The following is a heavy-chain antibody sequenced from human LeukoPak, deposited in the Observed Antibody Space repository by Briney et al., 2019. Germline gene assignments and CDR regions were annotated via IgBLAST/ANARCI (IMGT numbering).Heavy chain of an antibody. D-gene: IGHD3-22*01. CDR1: GFSFSSYN. Sequence: GESLRLSCAASGFSFSSYNMNWVRQAPGKGLEWISYISSGTTAIYYADSVKGRFTISRDNAKNSLYLQMNSLRAEDTALYYCAKDADYDSSGPDFDYWGQGTLVTVSS. CDR2: ISSGTTAI. V-gene: IGHV3-48*04. J-gene: IGHJ4*02. CDR3: AKDADYDSSGPDFDY.